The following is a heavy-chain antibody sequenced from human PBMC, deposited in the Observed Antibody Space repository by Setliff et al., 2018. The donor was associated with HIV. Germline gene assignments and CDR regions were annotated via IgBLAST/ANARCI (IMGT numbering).Heavy chain of an antibody. D-gene: IGHD3-16*01. J-gene: IGHJ4*02. CDR3: GKDRYDNYVWGSYHGPDF. CDR1: GFTFSTYG. Sequence: PGESLKISCAVSGFTFSTYGMHWVRQAPGMGLEWVAFIRYDGNNENYADSVKGRFTISRDNSKNTLYLQMNSLRAEDTAVYYCGKDRYDNYVWGSYHGPDFWGQGTLVTVSS. CDR2: IRYDGNNE. V-gene: IGHV3-30*02.